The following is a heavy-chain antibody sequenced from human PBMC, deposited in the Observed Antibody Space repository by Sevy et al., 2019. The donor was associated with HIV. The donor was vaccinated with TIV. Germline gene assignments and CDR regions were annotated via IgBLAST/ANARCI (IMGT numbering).Heavy chain of an antibody. Sequence: ASVKVSCKASGYTFTDYFMHWVRQAPGQGLEWMGWINPNRGGTNYAQRFRGRVTMTRDTSISTAYMELSRLRSDDTAVYYCASLSGYYYDSSRYYNTDAFDIWGQGTMVTVSS. V-gene: IGHV1-2*02. CDR3: ASLSGYYYDSSRYYNTDAFDI. CDR2: INPNRGGT. CDR1: GYTFTDYF. D-gene: IGHD3-22*01. J-gene: IGHJ3*02.